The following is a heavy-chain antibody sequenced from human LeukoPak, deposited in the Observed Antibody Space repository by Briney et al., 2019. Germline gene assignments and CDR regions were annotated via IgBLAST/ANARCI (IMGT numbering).Heavy chain of an antibody. CDR1: GFTFSYYS. Sequence: GGSLRLSCAASGFTFSYYSMHWVRQAPGKGLEWVAVISYDGDNKDYADSVKGQVTISRDNSKSTQYLQMDSLRPGDTAVYCCARQGDTASWYFDYWGQGTLVTVSS. V-gene: IGHV3-30-3*01. CDR3: ARQGDTASWYFDY. J-gene: IGHJ4*02. D-gene: IGHD2-21*02. CDR2: ISYDGDNK.